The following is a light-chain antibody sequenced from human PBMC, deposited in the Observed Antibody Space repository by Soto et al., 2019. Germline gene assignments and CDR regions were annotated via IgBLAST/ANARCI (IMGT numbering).Light chain of an antibody. Sequence: EIVMTQSPATLSVSPGERATLSCRASQSVTSNLAWYQQKPGQAPRLLIYGASTRATGIPARFSGSGSGTEFTLTISSLQSEDSAVYYCQQYNDWTFGQGTKVDIK. CDR1: QSVTSN. CDR3: QQYNDWT. J-gene: IGKJ1*01. CDR2: GAS. V-gene: IGKV3-15*01.